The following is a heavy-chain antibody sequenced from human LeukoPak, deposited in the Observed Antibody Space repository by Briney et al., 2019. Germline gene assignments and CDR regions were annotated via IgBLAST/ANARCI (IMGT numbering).Heavy chain of an antibody. CDR3: ASLVPPGWFDP. J-gene: IGHJ5*02. V-gene: IGHV4-39*01. D-gene: IGHD1-14*01. CDR1: GGSISSSSYY. CDR2: IYYSGST. Sequence: KPSETLSLTCTVSGGSISSSSYYWGWIRQPPGKGLEWIGNIYYSGSTYYKPSLKSRLTISVDTSKNQFSLKLSSVTATDTAVYYCASLVPPGWFDPWGQGTLVTVSS.